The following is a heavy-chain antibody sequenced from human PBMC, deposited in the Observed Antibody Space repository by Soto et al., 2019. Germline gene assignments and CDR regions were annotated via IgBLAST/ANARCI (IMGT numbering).Heavy chain of an antibody. V-gene: IGHV3-21*01. CDR3: ARVPRQDDYYCMDV. CDR2: ISSSSSYI. J-gene: IGHJ6*02. Sequence: EVQLVESGGGLVKPGGSLRLSCAASGFTFSSYSMNWVRQAPGKGLEWVSSISSSSSYIYYADSVKGRFTISRDNAKNSLYLQMNSLRAEDTAVYYCARVPRQDDYYCMDVWGQGSTVTVSS. CDR1: GFTFSSYS.